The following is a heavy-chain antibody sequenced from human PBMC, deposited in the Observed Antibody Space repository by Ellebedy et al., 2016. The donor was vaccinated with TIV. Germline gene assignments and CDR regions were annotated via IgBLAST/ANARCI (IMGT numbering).Heavy chain of an antibody. CDR1: GGTFSSYA. Sequence: SVKVSCXASGGTFSSYAISWVRQAPGQGLEWMGGIIPIFGTANYAQKFQGRVTITADESTSTAYMELSSLRSEDTAVYYCASAYCGGDCYLYYYYYGMDVWGQGTTVTVSS. CDR2: IIPIFGTA. J-gene: IGHJ6*02. D-gene: IGHD2-21*02. V-gene: IGHV1-69*13. CDR3: ASAYCGGDCYLYYYYYGMDV.